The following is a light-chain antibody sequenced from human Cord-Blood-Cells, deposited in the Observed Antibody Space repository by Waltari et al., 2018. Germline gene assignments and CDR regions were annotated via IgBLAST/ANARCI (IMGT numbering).Light chain of an antibody. CDR3: QQYYSTPPWT. CDR1: QSVLSSSNNKNY. J-gene: IGKJ1*01. Sequence: DIVMTQSTASLAVSLGERATINCKSSQSVLSSSNNKNYLACYQQKPGQPPKLLIYWASTRESGVPDRFSGSGSGTDFTLTISSLQAEDVAVYYCQQYYSTPPWTFGQGTKVEIK. CDR2: WAS. V-gene: IGKV4-1*01.